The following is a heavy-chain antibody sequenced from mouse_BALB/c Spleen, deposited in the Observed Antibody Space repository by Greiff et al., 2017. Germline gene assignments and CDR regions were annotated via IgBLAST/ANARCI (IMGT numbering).Heavy chain of an antibody. CDR1: GFTFSNYW. CDR3: TTATSFAY. D-gene: IGHD1-2*01. J-gene: IGHJ3*01. V-gene: IGHV6-6*02. Sequence: DVKLVESGGGLVQPGGSMKLSCVASGFTFSNYWMNWVRQSPEKGLEWVAEIRLKSNNYATHYAESVKGRFTISRDDSKSSVYLQMNNLRAEDTGIYYCTTATSFAYWGQGTLVTVSA. CDR2: IRLKSNNYAT.